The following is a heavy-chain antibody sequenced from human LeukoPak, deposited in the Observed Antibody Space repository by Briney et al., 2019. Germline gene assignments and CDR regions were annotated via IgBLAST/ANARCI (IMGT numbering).Heavy chain of an antibody. D-gene: IGHD1-26*01. J-gene: IGHJ5*02. CDR1: GYTFTGYY. CDR3: AKDGRVTPSGWFDP. Sequence: ASVKVSCKASGYTFTGYYMHWVRQAPGQGLEWMGWINPNSGGTNYAQKFQGRVTMTRDTSISAAYMELSRLRSDDTAVYYCAKDGRVTPSGWFDPWGQGTLVTVSS. V-gene: IGHV1-2*02. CDR2: INPNSGGT.